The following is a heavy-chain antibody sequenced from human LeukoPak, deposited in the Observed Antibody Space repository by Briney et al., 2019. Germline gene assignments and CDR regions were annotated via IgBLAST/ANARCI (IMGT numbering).Heavy chain of an antibody. J-gene: IGHJ4*02. V-gene: IGHV4-59*12. CDR2: IYYRGST. D-gene: IGHD3-22*01. CDR1: GGSISSYY. Sequence: SETLSLTCTVSGGSISSYYWSWIRQPPGKGLEWVGQIYYRGSTNYNPSLKSRVTISVDTSKNQFSLKLSSVTAADTAVYYCARGGYYDSSGYYYSSPGNFDYWGQGTLVTVSS. CDR3: ARGGYYDSSGYYYSSPGNFDY.